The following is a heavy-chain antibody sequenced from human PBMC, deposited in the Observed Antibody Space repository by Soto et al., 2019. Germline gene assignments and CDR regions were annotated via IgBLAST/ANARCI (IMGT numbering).Heavy chain of an antibody. CDR3: ARVPGP. CDR1: GGSLSSYY. D-gene: IGHD3-10*01. Sequence: PSETLSLTCTVSGGSLSSYYWSWIRQPPGKGLEWIGYMYNTGSTVYNPSLKSRVTISVDTSKNQFSLKLSSVTAADTAVYYCARVPGPWGQGTLVTVSS. CDR2: MYNTGST. V-gene: IGHV4-59*12. J-gene: IGHJ5*02.